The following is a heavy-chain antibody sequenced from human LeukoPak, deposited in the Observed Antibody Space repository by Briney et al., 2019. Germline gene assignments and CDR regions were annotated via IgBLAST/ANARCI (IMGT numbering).Heavy chain of an antibody. CDR3: ARVEYSSSGATDY. CDR2: LSYSGDA. D-gene: IGHD6-6*01. Sequence: KPGGSLRLSCAASGFTFYKYPMNWVRQAPGKGLEWISTLSYSGDAHYADSVKGRFTISRDNAKNSLYLQMNSLRAEDTAVYYCARVEYSSSGATDYWGQGTLVTVSS. V-gene: IGHV3-69-1*01. CDR1: GFTFYKYP. J-gene: IGHJ4*02.